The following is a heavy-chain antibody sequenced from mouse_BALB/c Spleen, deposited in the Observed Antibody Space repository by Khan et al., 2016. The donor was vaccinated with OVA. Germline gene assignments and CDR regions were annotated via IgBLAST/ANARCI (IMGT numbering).Heavy chain of an antibody. V-gene: IGHV2-4-1*01. J-gene: IGHJ3*01. D-gene: IGHD2-14*01. CDR1: GFSLTTYG. CDR2: IWSGGNT. CDR3: ARNSYRYAFTY. Sequence: QVQLKESGPGLVQPSQSLSITCTVSGFSLTTYGVHWVRQSPGKGLEWLGLIWSGGNTDYNAAFIYRLSISKENSKSKVFFKKNSLQAADTAISYCARNSYRYAFTYWGQGTLVTVSA.